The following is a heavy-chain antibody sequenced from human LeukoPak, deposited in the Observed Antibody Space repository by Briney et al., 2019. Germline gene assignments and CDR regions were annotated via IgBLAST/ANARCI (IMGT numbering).Heavy chain of an antibody. CDR1: GFTFSSYA. Sequence: QPGGSLRLSCAASGFTFSSYAMSWVRQAPGKGLEWVSAISGSGGSTCYADSVKGRFTISRDNAKNSLYLQMNSLRAEDTAVYYCARTPTLWVKPDAFDIWGQGTMVTVSS. CDR3: ARTPTLWVKPDAFDI. CDR2: ISGSGGST. J-gene: IGHJ3*02. D-gene: IGHD2-15*01. V-gene: IGHV3-23*01.